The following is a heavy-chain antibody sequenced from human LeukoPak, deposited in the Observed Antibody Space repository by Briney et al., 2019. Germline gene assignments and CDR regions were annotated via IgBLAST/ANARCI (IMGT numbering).Heavy chain of an antibody. V-gene: IGHV4-34*01. CDR2: INHSGST. D-gene: IGHD6-6*01. CDR3: ARGRYSGSSGYFQH. Sequence: SETLSLTCAVYGGSFSGYYWSWIRQPPGKGLEWIGEINHSGSTNYNPSLKSRVTISVDTSKNQFSLKLSSVTAADTAVYYCARGRYSGSSGYFQHWGQGTLVTVSS. J-gene: IGHJ1*01. CDR1: GGSFSGYY.